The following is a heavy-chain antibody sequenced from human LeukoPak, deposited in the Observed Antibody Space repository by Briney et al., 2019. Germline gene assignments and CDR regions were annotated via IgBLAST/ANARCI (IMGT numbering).Heavy chain of an antibody. CDR3: ARVGDSSNLDY. Sequence: SETLSLTCTVSGGSISSYYWSWIRQPPGKGLEWIGYIYYSGSTNYNPSLKSRVTISVDTSKNQFSLKLSSVTAADTAVYYCARVGDSSNLDYWGQGTLVTVSS. CDR2: IYYSGST. J-gene: IGHJ4*02. D-gene: IGHD3-22*01. CDR1: GGSISSYY. V-gene: IGHV4-59*01.